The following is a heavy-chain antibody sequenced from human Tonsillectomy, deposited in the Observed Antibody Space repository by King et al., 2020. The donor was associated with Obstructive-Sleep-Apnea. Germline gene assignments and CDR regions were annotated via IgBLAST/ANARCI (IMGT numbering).Heavy chain of an antibody. Sequence: QLQESGPGLVKPSETLSLTCTVSGGSISSYYWSWIRQPPGKGLEWIGYIYYSGSTNYNPSLKSRVTISVDTSKNQFSLKLSSVTAADTAVYYCARLPYYDILTGYYPYFDYWGHGTLVTVSS. CDR3: ARLPYYDILTGYYPYFDY. CDR1: GGSISSYY. J-gene: IGHJ4*01. CDR2: IYYSGST. D-gene: IGHD3-9*01. V-gene: IGHV4-59*08.